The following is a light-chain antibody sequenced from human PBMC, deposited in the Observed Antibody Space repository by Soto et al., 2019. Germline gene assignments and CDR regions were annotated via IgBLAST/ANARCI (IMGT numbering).Light chain of an antibody. Sequence: DIQMTQSPSTLSASVGDRVTITCRASQSISTSLAWYQHKPGKAPRLLIYKASSLETGVSSRVTRSGSGTEFTLTISSRQPDDFATYYCQQYHSYSPYTFGQGTKLEI. CDR1: QSISTS. J-gene: IGKJ2*01. CDR2: KAS. CDR3: QQYHSYSPYT. V-gene: IGKV1-5*03.